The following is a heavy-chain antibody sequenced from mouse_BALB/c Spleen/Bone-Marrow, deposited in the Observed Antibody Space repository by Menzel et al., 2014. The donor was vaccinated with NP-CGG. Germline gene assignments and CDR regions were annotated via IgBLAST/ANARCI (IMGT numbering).Heavy chain of an antibody. J-gene: IGHJ4*01. CDR1: GFTFRDYY. D-gene: IGHD4-1*01. V-gene: IGHV5-12*02. Sequence: EVKLMESGGGLVQPGGSLKLSCATSGFTFRDYYMYWVRQTPEKRLEWVAYISNGGGSTYYPDTVKGRFTISRDNAKNTLYLQMSRLKSEDTAMYYCARLGTLDYWGQGTSVTVSS. CDR2: ISNGGGST. CDR3: ARLGTLDY.